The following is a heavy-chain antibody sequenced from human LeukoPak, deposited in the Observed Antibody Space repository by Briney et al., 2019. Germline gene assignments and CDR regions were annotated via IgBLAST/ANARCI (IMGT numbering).Heavy chain of an antibody. CDR1: GGSISSSSYY. CDR3: ARDRRYSSSWYTTNWFDP. Sequence: PSETLSLTCTVSGGSISSSSYYWGWIRQPPGKGLEWIGSIYYSGSTYYNPSLKSRVTISVDKSKNQFSLKLSSVTAADTAVYYCARDRRYSSSWYTTNWFDPWGQGTLVTVSS. V-gene: IGHV4-39*07. J-gene: IGHJ5*02. D-gene: IGHD6-13*01. CDR2: IYYSGST.